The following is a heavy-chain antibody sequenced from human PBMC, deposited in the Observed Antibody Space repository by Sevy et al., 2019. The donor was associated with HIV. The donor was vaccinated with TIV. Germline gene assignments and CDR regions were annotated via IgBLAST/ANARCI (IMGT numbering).Heavy chain of an antibody. CDR3: AKARQLERPSVHPSGDYYYYGMDV. CDR1: GFTCSSYA. V-gene: IGHV3-23*01. CDR2: ISGSGGST. J-gene: IGHJ6*02. D-gene: IGHD1-1*01. Sequence: GGSLRLSCAASGFTCSSYAMSWVRQAPGQGLEWVSAISGSGGSTYYADSVRGRFTISIDNSKNTLYLQMNSLRAEDTAGYYCAKARQLERPSVHPSGDYYYYGMDVWGQGTTVTVAS.